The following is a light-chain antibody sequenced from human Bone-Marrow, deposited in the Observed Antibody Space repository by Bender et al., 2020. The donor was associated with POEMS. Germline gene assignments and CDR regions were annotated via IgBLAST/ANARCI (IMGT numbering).Light chain of an antibody. V-gene: IGLV2-14*02. CDR2: EVT. Sequence: QSALTQPASVSGSPGQSITISCTGTSSDVGSYTLVSWYQQHPGKAPKLMIYEVTKRPSGVSSHFSGSKSGNTASLTISGLQAEDEADYYCSSFSSSNTLVFGIGTKVTVL. CDR3: SSFSSSNTLV. CDR1: SSDVGSYTL. J-gene: IGLJ1*01.